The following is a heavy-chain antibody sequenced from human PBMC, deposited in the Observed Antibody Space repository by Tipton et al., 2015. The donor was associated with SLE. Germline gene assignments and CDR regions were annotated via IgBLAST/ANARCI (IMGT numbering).Heavy chain of an antibody. J-gene: IGHJ6*02. V-gene: IGHV3-9*01. CDR3: ARDHYDFLTGTRGGLDV. D-gene: IGHD3-9*01. CDR2: ISWNSNNI. Sequence: SLRLSCAASGFIFDDYSMHWVRQAPGKGLEWVSGISWNSNNIGYADSVKGRFTISRDNAKDSLYLQMNSLRAEDRAVYYCARDHYDFLTGTRGGLDVWGQGTTVTVSS. CDR1: GFIFDDYS.